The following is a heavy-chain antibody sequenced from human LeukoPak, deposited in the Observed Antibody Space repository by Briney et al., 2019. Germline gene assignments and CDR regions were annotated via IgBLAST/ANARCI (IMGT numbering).Heavy chain of an antibody. Sequence: PGGSLRLSCAASGFTFSNAWMSWVRQAPGKGLEWVGRIKSKTDGGTTDYAAPVKGRFTISRDDSKNTLYLQMNSLKTEDTAVYYCTTGLVGYCDSSGYDAFDIWGQGTMVTVSS. CDR1: GFTFSNAW. CDR2: IKSKTDGGTT. CDR3: TTGLVGYCDSSGYDAFDI. V-gene: IGHV3-15*01. J-gene: IGHJ3*02. D-gene: IGHD3-22*01.